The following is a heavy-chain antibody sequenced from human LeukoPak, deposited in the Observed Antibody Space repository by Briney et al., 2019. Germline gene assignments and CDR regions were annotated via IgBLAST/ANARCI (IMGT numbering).Heavy chain of an antibody. CDR1: GGSIGSGYY. D-gene: IGHD2-21*02. J-gene: IGHJ4*02. CDR2: IHYGGTT. Sequence: SETLSLTCTVSGGSIGSGYYWAWIRPPPGKGLEWIGSIHYGGTTHYNPSLQSRVSISADTSKNQFALDLRSVTAADTAVYYCTRDIGDFVSDFWGQGTLVTVSS. V-gene: IGHV4-39*02. CDR3: TRDIGDFVSDF.